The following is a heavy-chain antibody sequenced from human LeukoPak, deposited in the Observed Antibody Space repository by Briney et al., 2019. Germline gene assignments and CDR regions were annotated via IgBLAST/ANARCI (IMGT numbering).Heavy chain of an antibody. CDR3: ARDIVVVPAEYGMDV. V-gene: IGHV3-33*01. J-gene: IGHJ6*02. D-gene: IGHD2-2*01. CDR2: IWYDGSNK. Sequence: PGRSLRLSCAASGFTFSSYGMHWVRQAPGKGLEWVAVIWYDGSNKYYADSVKGRFTISRDNSKNTLYLQMNSLRAEDTAVYYCARDIVVVPAEYGMDVWGQGTTVTVSS. CDR1: GFTFSSYG.